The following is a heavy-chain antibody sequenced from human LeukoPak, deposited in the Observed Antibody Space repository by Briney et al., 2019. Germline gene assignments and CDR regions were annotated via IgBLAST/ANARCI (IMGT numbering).Heavy chain of an antibody. D-gene: IGHD3-10*01. V-gene: IGHV3-21*01. J-gene: IGHJ5*02. CDR3: ARDMVRGVQNWFDP. CDR1: GFTFSSYS. CDR2: ISSSSSYI. Sequence: KAGGSLRLYCAASGFTFSSYSMNWVRQAPGKGLEWVSSISSSSSYIYYADSVKGRFTISRDNAKNSLYLQMNSLRAEDTAVYYCARDMVRGVQNWFDPWGQGTLVTVSS.